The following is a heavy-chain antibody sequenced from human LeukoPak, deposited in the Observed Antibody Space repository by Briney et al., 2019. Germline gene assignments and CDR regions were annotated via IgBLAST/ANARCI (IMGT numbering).Heavy chain of an antibody. J-gene: IGHJ6*03. D-gene: IGHD2-2*02. CDR2: IIPIFGTA. CDR3: ARSIVVVPAAIRGYYYYYMDV. Sequence: ASVKVSCKASGGTFSSYAISWVRQAPGQGLEWMGGIIPIFGTANYAQKFQGRVTITADESTSTAYMELSSLRSEDTAVYYCARSIVVVPAAIRGYYYYYMDVWGKGTTVTVSS. V-gene: IGHV1-69*13. CDR1: GGTFSSYA.